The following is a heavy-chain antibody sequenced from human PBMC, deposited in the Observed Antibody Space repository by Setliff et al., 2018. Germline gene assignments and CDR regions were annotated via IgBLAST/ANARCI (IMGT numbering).Heavy chain of an antibody. CDR3: ARGGGEY. CDR1: GFTFRSYA. V-gene: IGHV3-7*01. Sequence: PGGSLRLSCAASGFTFRSYAMSWVRQAPGKGLEWVANIKQDGSEKYYVDSVKGRFTISRDNAKNSLYLQMNSLRAEDTAVYYCARGGGEYWGQGTLVTVSS. CDR2: IKQDGSEK. D-gene: IGHD3-16*01. J-gene: IGHJ4*02.